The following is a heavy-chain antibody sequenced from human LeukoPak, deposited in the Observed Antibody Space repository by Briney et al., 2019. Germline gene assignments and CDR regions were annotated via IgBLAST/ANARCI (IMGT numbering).Heavy chain of an antibody. Sequence: PGGSLRLSCAASGFTFSSHSMNWVRQAPGKGLEWVSYISSSGSTIYYADSVKGRFSISRDNAKNSLHLQMNSLRVEDTAVYYCARKMYSSGWSPWGQGTLVTVSS. CDR2: ISSSGSTI. V-gene: IGHV3-48*01. CDR3: ARKMYSSGWSP. CDR1: GFTFSSHS. J-gene: IGHJ5*02. D-gene: IGHD6-19*01.